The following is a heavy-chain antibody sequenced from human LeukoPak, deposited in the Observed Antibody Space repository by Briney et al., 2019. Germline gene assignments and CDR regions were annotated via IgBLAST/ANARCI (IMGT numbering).Heavy chain of an antibody. CDR1: GFTFSSYA. D-gene: IGHD6-13*01. CDR3: ARESVIAAALDL. J-gene: IGHJ5*02. V-gene: IGHV3-74*01. Sequence: GGSLRLSCAASGFTFSSYAMSWVRQAPGKGLVWVSRINTDGSSTSYADSVKGRFTISRDNAKNTLYLQMNSLRAEDTAVYYCARESVIAAALDLWGQGTLVTVSS. CDR2: INTDGSST.